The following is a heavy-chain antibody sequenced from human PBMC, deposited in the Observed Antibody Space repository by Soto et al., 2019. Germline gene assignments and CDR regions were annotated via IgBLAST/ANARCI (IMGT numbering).Heavy chain of an antibody. CDR3: ARAVGADYGMDV. D-gene: IGHD1-26*01. J-gene: IGHJ6*02. CDR1: GGKIGSYD. V-gene: IGHV4-59*01. Sequence: SLSCSVFGGKIGSYDWSWIRQPPGKGLEWIGYIYYSGSTNYNPSLKSRVTISVDTSKNQFSLKLSSVTAADTALYYCARAVGADYGMDVWGQRPTVTVSS. CDR2: IYYSGST.